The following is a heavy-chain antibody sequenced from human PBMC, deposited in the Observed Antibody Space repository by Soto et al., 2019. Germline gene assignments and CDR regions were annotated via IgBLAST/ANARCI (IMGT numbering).Heavy chain of an antibody. V-gene: IGHV3-21*01. J-gene: IGHJ4*02. D-gene: IGHD6-19*01. CDR3: ARDSSIAVAGTLGY. CDR1: GFTFSSYS. CDR2: ISSSSSYI. Sequence: GGSLRLSCAASGFTFSSYSMNWVCQAPGKGLEWVSSISSSSSYIYYADSVRGRFTISRDNAKNSLYLQMNSLRAEDTAVYYCARDSSIAVAGTLGYWGQGTQDTVSS.